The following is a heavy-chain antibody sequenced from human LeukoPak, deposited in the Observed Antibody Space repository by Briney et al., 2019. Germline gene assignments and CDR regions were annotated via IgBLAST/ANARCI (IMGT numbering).Heavy chain of an antibody. CDR1: GYTFTSYG. Sequence: ASVKVSCKASGYTFTSYGISWVRQAPGQGLEWMGWISAYNGNTNYAQKLQGRVTMTTDTSTSTAYMELRSLRSDDTAVYYCARDQELNYDFWSGYYYWFDPWGQGTLVTVS. CDR3: ARDQELNYDFWSGYYYWFDP. V-gene: IGHV1-18*01. CDR2: ISAYNGNT. J-gene: IGHJ5*02. D-gene: IGHD3-3*01.